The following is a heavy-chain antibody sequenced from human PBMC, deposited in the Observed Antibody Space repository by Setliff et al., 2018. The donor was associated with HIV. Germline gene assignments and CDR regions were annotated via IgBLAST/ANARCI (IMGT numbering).Heavy chain of an antibody. J-gene: IGHJ4*02. D-gene: IGHD6-25*01. Sequence: PGGSLRLSCAASGFSFSRYWMSWVRQAPGKGLEWVSTSGNGGITEYGASVQGRFTISRDNSKDSLSLQMNNLKAEDTAVYYCVRAAAGLDIWSQGIQVTVSS. CDR1: GFSFSRYW. V-gene: IGHV3-23*02. CDR2: TSGNGGIT. CDR3: VRAAAGLDI.